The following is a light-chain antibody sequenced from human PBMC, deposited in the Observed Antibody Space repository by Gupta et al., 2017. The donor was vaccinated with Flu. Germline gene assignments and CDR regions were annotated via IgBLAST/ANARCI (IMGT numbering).Light chain of an antibody. V-gene: IGLV2-18*02. J-gene: IGLJ3*02. CDR2: EVN. CDR3: SSFTSSNTGV. Sequence: QSALTQPASVSGSPGQSITISCTGSSSDFGSYNRVSWYQQPPGTAPKLMISEVNKRPSGVPDRFSGSKSGNTASLTISGLQAEDEADYYCSSFTSSNTGVFGGGTKVTVL. CDR1: SSDFGSYNR.